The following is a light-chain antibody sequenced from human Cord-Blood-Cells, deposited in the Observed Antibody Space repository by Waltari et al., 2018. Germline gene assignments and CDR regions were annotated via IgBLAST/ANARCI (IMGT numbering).Light chain of an antibody. CDR3: CSYAGSYTLV. CDR1: SSDVGGYNY. CDR2: DVI. Sequence: QSALTQPRSVSGSPGQSVTISCTGTSSDVGGYNYVSWYQQHPGKAPKLMRYDVIKRPVVVPDRFSGSKSGHTASLTISGLQAEDEADYYCCSYAGSYTLVFGGGTKLTVL. V-gene: IGLV2-11*01. J-gene: IGLJ2*01.